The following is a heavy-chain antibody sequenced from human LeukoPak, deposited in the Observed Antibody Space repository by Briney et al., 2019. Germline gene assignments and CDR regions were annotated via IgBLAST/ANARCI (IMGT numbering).Heavy chain of an antibody. Sequence: SETLSLTCTVSGGSMSSFYWSWVRQPPGKGLEWIGYVYYSGSTNYNPSLKGRVSIFLDTSKKQFSLKVTSVTAADTAVYYCARGAISAAGIFDYWGQGTLVSVSS. CDR1: GGSMSSFY. V-gene: IGHV4-59*01. CDR2: VYYSGST. D-gene: IGHD6-13*01. J-gene: IGHJ4*02. CDR3: ARGAISAAGIFDY.